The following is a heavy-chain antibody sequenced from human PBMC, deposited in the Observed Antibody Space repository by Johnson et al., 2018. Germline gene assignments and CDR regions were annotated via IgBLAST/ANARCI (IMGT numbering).Heavy chain of an antibody. Sequence: QVQLVQSGGGVVQPGRSLRLSCAASGFTFSSYGMHWVRQAPGKGLEWVAVIWHDGSIKYYADSVKGRFTISRDNSKNTLYLQMNSLRAENTAVCYCANGGSSALDIWGQGTMVTVSS. CDR2: IWHDGSIK. D-gene: IGHD3-10*01. V-gene: IGHV3-33*06. CDR3: ANGGSSALDI. J-gene: IGHJ3*02. CDR1: GFTFSSYG.